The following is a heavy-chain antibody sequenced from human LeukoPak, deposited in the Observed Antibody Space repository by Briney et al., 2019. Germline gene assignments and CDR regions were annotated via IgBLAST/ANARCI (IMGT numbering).Heavy chain of an antibody. CDR3: ARGVGYDILTGYLYYYYGMDV. D-gene: IGHD3-9*01. J-gene: IGHJ6*02. Sequence: SQTLSLTCAVSGGSISSGGYSWSWIRQPPGKGLEWIGYIYHTGSTYYNPSLKSRVTISVDRSKNQFSLKLSSVTAADTAVYYCARGVGYDILTGYLYYYYGMDVWGQGTTVTVSS. CDR2: IYHTGST. V-gene: IGHV4-30-2*01. CDR1: GGSISSGGYS.